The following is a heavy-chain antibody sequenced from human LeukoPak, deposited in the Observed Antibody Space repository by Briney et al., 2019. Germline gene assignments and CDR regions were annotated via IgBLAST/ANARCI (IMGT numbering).Heavy chain of an antibody. V-gene: IGHV1-2*02. CDR2: ITPSGGT. J-gene: IGHJ4*02. CDR3: ARDRYGDGFAHFDY. CDR1: GYTFTSFA. D-gene: IGHD5-24*01. Sequence: ASAKVSCKASGYTFTSFAMHWVRESPGQGLEWMGWITPSGGTTYRQKFQGRVAITRDTSITTAYMDLSRLTSDDTAVYYCARDRYGDGFAHFDYWGQGALVTVSS.